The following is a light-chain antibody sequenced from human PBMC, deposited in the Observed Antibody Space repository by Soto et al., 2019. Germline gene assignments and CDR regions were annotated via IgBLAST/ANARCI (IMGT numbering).Light chain of an antibody. CDR3: SSYAGSNFNV. J-gene: IGLJ1*01. V-gene: IGLV2-8*01. Sequence: VLAQRPSASGAPGQSVTISCTGTSSDVGGYNFVSWYQQHPGKAPKLIIYEVSERPSGVPDRFSGSKAGNTAYLTVSGLQADDEADYYCSSYAGSNFNVFGIGTKLTVL. CDR2: EVS. CDR1: SSDVGGYNF.